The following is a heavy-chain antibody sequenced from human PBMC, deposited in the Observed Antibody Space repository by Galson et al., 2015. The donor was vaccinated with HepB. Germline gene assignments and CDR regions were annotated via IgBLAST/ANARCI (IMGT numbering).Heavy chain of an antibody. CDR2: ISGSGGST. Sequence: SLRLSCAASGFTFSSYAMSWVRQAPGKGLEWVSGISGSGGSTYYADSVKGRFTISRGSSKNTLFLQMNSLRAEDTALYYCAKLEGLLWFGQLRGAFHIWGQGTMVTVSS. D-gene: IGHD3-10*01. CDR3: AKLEGLLWFGQLRGAFHI. J-gene: IGHJ3*02. CDR1: GFTFSSYA. V-gene: IGHV3-23*01.